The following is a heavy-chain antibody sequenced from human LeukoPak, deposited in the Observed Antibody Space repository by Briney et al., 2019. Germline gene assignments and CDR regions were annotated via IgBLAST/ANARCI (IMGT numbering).Heavy chain of an antibody. D-gene: IGHD6-13*01. CDR3: AKAAYSSSWYYFDS. CDR1: GFTFSTYA. V-gene: IGHV3-23*01. CDR2: ISGSAGST. Sequence: GGSLRLSCAASGFTFSTYAMNWVRQAPGKGLEWVSGISGSAGSTYYVDSVKGRFTISRDNSKNTLYLQMNSLRAEDTAVYYCAKAAYSSSWYYFDSWGQGTLVTVSS. J-gene: IGHJ4*02.